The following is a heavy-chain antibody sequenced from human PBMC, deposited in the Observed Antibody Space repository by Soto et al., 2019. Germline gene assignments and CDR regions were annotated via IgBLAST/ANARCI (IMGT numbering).Heavy chain of an antibody. D-gene: IGHD3-10*01. J-gene: IGHJ3*02. CDR3: ARSGMVQGVGLDAFDI. V-gene: IGHV3-48*01. Sequence: EVQLVESGGGLVQPGGSLRLSCAASGFTFSSYSMNWVRQAPGKGLEWVSYISSSSSTIYYADSVKGRFTISRDNAKNALYLQMNSLRAEDTAVYYCARSGMVQGVGLDAFDIWGQGTMVTVSS. CDR2: ISSSSSTI. CDR1: GFTFSSYS.